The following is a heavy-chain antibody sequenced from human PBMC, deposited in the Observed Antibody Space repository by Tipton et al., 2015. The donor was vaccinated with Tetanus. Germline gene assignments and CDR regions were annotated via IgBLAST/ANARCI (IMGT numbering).Heavy chain of an antibody. CDR3: VGGDGSGYRVDY. CDR2: IYHRGNT. D-gene: IGHD3-9*01. CDR1: GGSISSSSYY. V-gene: IGHV4-39*01. J-gene: IGHJ4*02. Sequence: TLSLTCTVSGGSISSSSYYWGWIRQSPGKGLEWIGNIYHRGNTYYNPSLKSRVAISVDTSKNQLSLNLGSVTAGDTATYYCVGGDGSGYRVDYWGQGALVTVSS.